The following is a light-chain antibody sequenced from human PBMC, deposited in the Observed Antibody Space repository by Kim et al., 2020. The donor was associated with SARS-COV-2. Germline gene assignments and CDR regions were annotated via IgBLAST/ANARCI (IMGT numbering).Light chain of an antibody. CDR1: SSNIGNNY. J-gene: IGLJ3*02. Sequence: QSVLTQPPSVSAAPGQKVTISCSGSSSNIGNNYVSWYQQPPGTAPKLLIYDNNKRPSGIPDRFSGSKSGTSATLGITGLQTGDEADYYCGTWDSSLSPWVFGGGTQLTVL. V-gene: IGLV1-51*01. CDR3: GTWDSSLSPWV. CDR2: DNN.